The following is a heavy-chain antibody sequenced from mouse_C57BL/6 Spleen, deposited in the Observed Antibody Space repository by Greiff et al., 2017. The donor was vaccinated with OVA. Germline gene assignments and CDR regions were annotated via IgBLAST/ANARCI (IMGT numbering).Heavy chain of an antibody. J-gene: IGHJ1*03. D-gene: IGHD2-4*01. V-gene: IGHV1-80*01. CDR3: ARRDDYDRYFDV. Sequence: QVQLQQSGAELVKPGASVKISCKASGYAFSSSWMNWVKQRPGKGLEWIGQIYPGDGDTNYNGKFKGKATLTADKSSSTAYMQLSSLTSEDSAVYFCARRDDYDRYFDVWGTGTTVTVSS. CDR2: IYPGDGDT. CDR1: GYAFSSSW.